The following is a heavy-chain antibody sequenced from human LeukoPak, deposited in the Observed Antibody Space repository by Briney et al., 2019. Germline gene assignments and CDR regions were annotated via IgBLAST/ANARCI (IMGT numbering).Heavy chain of an antibody. D-gene: IGHD6-6*01. CDR2: INPNSGGT. CDR1: GYTFTAYY. V-gene: IGHV1-2*02. J-gene: IGHJ4*02. CDR3: ARVGSITARKNYFDY. Sequence: ASVKVSCKAAGYTFTAYYIHGVRQAPGQGLEWMGWINPNSGGTNSAQKFQGRVTMTRDSSISTAYMEISRLTSDDTAVYHCARVGSITARKNYFDYWGQGTLVTVSS.